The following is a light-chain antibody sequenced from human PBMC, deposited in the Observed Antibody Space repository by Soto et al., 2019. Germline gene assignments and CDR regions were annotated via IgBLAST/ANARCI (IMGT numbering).Light chain of an antibody. J-gene: IGKJ1*01. V-gene: IGKV3-20*01. CDR1: QSLYNNY. Sequence: EVVLTQSPGTLSLSPGERATLSCRASQSLYNNYLAWYQQRPGQAPRVLIYAASSRAAGIPARFSGRGSGTDFTLTISRLEPEDLAVYYCHQYGTGPWTLGQGTKVDIK. CDR2: AAS. CDR3: HQYGTGPWT.